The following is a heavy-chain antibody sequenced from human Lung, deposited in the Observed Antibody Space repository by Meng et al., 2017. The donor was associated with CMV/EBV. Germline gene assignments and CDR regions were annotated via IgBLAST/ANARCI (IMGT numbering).Heavy chain of an antibody. CDR1: GFPFTNAW. CDR3: TTDMH. J-gene: IGHJ4*02. CDR2: IKNKTDGGTT. Sequence: AGSLRLSCAASGFPFTNAWMSWVRQAPGKGLEWVARIKNKTDGGTTDYAAPVKGRFAILRDDSKNTLYLQMNSLKTEDTALYYCTTDMHWGQGTLVT. V-gene: IGHV3-15*01.